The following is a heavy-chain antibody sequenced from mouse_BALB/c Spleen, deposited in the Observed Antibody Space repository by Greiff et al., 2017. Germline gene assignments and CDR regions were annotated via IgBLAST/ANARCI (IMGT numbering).Heavy chain of an antibody. J-gene: IGHJ2*01. CDR2: ISSGGSYT. CDR1: GFTFSSYG. V-gene: IGHV5-6*01. CDR3: ARHKPVVAKDYFDY. D-gene: IGHD1-1*01. Sequence: EVKLMESGGDLVKPGGSLKLSCAASGFTFSSYGMSWVRQTPDKRLEWVATISSGGSYTYYPDSVKGRFTISRDNAKNTLYLQMSSLKSEDTAMYYCARHKPVVAKDYFDYWGQVTTLTVSS.